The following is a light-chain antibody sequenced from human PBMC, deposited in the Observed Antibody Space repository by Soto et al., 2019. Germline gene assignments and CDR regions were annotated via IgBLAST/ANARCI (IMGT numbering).Light chain of an antibody. J-gene: IGLJ2*01. CDR3: ATWADSLNGVV. V-gene: IGLV1-44*01. CDR1: ISNIAINS. Sequence: QSVLTQPPSASGTPGRRLTISCSGSISNIAINSVSWYQKVPGTAPKLLIHSSQQRPSGVPDRFSGSKSGTSATLAISGLRSEDEGDYYCATWADSLNGVVFGGGTKLTVL. CDR2: SSQ.